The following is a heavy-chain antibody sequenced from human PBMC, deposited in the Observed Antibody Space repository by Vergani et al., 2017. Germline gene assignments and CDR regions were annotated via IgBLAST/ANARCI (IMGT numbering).Heavy chain of an antibody. CDR1: GGSISSYY. Sequence: QVQLQESGPGLVKPSETLSLTCTVSGGSISSYYWSWIRQPPGKGLEWIGYIYYSGSTNYNPSLKSRVTISVDTSKNQFSLKLSSVTAADTAVYYCARDLGSIAASADYYYYMDVWGKGTTVTVSS. J-gene: IGHJ6*03. V-gene: IGHV4-59*01. CDR3: ARDLGSIAASADYYYYMDV. D-gene: IGHD6-6*01. CDR2: IYYSGST.